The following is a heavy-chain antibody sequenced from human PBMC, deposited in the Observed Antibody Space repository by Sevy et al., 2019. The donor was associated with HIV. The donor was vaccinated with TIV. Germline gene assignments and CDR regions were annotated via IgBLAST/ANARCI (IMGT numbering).Heavy chain of an antibody. D-gene: IGHD6-13*01. Sequence: GGSLRLSCAASNLTFEDYAMHWVRRAPGKGLEWVSGISWNGADIGFAASVKGRFTISRDNAKSSVYLQINSLTPEDTGVYYCAKGQQLITQSGSYFYYGMNVWGQGTAVTVSS. CDR3: AKGQQLITQSGSYFYYGMNV. V-gene: IGHV3-9*01. J-gene: IGHJ6*02. CDR1: NLTFEDYA. CDR2: ISWNGADI.